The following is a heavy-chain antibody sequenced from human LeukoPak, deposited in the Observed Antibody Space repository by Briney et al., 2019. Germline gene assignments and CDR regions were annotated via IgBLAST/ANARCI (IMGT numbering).Heavy chain of an antibody. D-gene: IGHD6-13*01. V-gene: IGHV3-30*04. CDR1: GFNFRTFA. J-gene: IGHJ6*02. Sequence: GGSLRLSCAASGFNFRTFALYWVRQAPGKGLEWVAVISYDGTNKYYADSVKGRFTISRDNSKNTLYLQMNSLRAEDTAVYYCARSRLGRASAGKTYYYYGMDVWGQGTTVTVSS. CDR3: ARSRLGRASAGKTYYYYGMDV. CDR2: ISYDGTNK.